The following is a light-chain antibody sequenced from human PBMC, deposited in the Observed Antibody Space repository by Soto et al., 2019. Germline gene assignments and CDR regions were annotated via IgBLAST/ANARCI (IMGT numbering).Light chain of an antibody. Sequence: EIVLTQSPATLSLSPGERAILSCRASQIVGTYLAWYQQKPGQAPRLLIYHASNRATGIPARFGGSGSGTDFALTINSLGPEYFAAYYCQQRSNWPGTFGPGTKVDIK. V-gene: IGKV3-11*01. CDR2: HAS. J-gene: IGKJ3*01. CDR3: QQRSNWPGT. CDR1: QIVGTY.